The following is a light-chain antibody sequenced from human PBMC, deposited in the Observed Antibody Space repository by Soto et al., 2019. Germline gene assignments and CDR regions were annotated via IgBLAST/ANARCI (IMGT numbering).Light chain of an antibody. CDR3: QQYNSHSPAT. J-gene: IGKJ4*01. Sequence: DIQMTQSPSNLSASVGDRVTITCRASQRISSWLAWYQQKPGKAPKLLIYDASTLESGVPSRFSGSGSGTEFTLTISSLQPDDFATYYCQQYNSHSPATFGGGTKVDNK. V-gene: IGKV1-5*01. CDR2: DAS. CDR1: QRISSW.